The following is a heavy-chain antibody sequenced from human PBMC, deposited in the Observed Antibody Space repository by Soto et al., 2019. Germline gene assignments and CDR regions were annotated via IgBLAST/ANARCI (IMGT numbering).Heavy chain of an antibody. CDR2: IKSKAAGGTT. V-gene: IGHV3-15*07. CDR3: SYGAHQYFDY. D-gene: IGHD4-17*01. J-gene: IGHJ4*02. Sequence: GSLRLSCVVSGLTLSDIWMNWVRQAPGKGLEWVGRIKSKAAGGTTDYAAPVKGRLSISRDDSTNTLFLHINSLRTEDTGVYYCSYGAHQYFDYWGQGALVTVSS. CDR1: GLTLSDIW.